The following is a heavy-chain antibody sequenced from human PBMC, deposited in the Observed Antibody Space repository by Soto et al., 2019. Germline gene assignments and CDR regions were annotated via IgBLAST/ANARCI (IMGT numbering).Heavy chain of an antibody. CDR1: SVYIGSYY. V-gene: IGHV4-59*01. Sequence: SETRSVAWIGWSVYIGSYYWSWIRQPPGKGLEWIGYIYYSGSTNYNPSLKSRVTISVDTSKNQFSLKLSSVTAADTAVYYCARGGDDYYDFWSGYYTPGGMDVWGQGTTVT. CDR2: IYYSGST. CDR3: ARGGDDYYDFWSGYYTPGGMDV. D-gene: IGHD3-3*01. J-gene: IGHJ6*01.